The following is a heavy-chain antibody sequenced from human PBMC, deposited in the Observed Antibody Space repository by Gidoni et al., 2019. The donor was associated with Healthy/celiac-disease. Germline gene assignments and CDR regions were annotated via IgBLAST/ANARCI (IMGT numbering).Heavy chain of an antibody. Sequence: EVQLVESGGGLVQPGRSLRLSCAAAGFTFDDYAMHWVRQAPGKGLEWVSGISWNSGSIGYADSVKGRFTISRDNAKNSLYLQMNSLRAEDTALYYCAKDIYGPLGDGPPGRHSHAFDIWGQGTMVTVSS. CDR2: ISWNSGSI. D-gene: IGHD3-16*01. V-gene: IGHV3-9*01. CDR3: AKDIYGPLGDGPPGRHSHAFDI. J-gene: IGHJ3*02. CDR1: GFTFDDYA.